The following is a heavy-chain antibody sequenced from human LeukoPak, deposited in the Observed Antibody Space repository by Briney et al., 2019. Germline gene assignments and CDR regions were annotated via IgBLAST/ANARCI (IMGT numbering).Heavy chain of an antibody. D-gene: IGHD3-22*01. CDR3: ARDVYFPDTSGYKDY. V-gene: IGHV4-39*07. Sequence: SETLSLTCTVSGGSISSSSYYWGWIRQPPGKGLEWIGIIYYSGSTYYNPSLKSRVTISLDTSKNQFSLKLSSVTAADTAIYYCARDVYFPDTSGYKDYWGQGIQVTVAS. CDR2: IYYSGST. J-gene: IGHJ4*02. CDR1: GGSISSSSYY.